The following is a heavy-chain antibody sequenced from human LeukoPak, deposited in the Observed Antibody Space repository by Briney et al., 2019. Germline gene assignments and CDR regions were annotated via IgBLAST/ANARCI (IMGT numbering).Heavy chain of an antibody. CDR1: GYTFSDYY. CDR2: ISPNSGGT. D-gene: IGHD2-2*01. Sequence: ASVKVSCKASGYTFSDYYLHWVRLAPGQGLEWMGRISPNSGGTDYAQKFQGKVTMTRDASISTVYMVLNRLRSDDTAIYYCARQLETTSWVDYWGQGTLVIVSS. J-gene: IGHJ4*02. V-gene: IGHV1-2*06. CDR3: ARQLETTSWVDY.